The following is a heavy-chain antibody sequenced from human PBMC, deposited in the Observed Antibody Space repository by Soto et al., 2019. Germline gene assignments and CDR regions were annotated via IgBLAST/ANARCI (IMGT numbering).Heavy chain of an antibody. CDR3: ARPGYCNSTSCHDDCYYGMDV. D-gene: IGHD2-2*01. J-gene: IGHJ6*02. CDR1: GGSISSSSYY. Sequence: QLQLQESGPGLVKPSETLSLTCTVSGGSISSSSYYWGWIRQPPGKGLEWIGSIYYSGSTYYNPSLKSRVTISVDKSKNQFSLTLSSVTAADTAVYYCARPGYCNSTSCHDDCYYGMDVWGQGTTVTVSS. CDR2: IYYSGST. V-gene: IGHV4-39*01.